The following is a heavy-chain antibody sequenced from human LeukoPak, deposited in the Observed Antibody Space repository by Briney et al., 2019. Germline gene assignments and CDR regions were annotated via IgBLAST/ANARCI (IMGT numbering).Heavy chain of an antibody. CDR2: IYTSGST. CDR1: GGSISSYY. D-gene: IGHD3-22*01. Sequence: SETLSFTCTVSGGSISSYYWSWIRQPPGKGLEWIGYIYTSGSTNYNPSLKSRVTISVDTSKNQFSLKLSSVTAADTAVYYCARRSPDYYDGSRNWFDPWGQGTLVTVSS. CDR3: ARRSPDYYDGSRNWFDP. J-gene: IGHJ5*02. V-gene: IGHV4-4*09.